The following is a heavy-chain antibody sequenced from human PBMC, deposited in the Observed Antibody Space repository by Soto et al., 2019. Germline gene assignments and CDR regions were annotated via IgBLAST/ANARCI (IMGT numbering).Heavy chain of an antibody. V-gene: IGHV3-30*18. Sequence: GGSLRLSCAASGFTFSGFGMHWFRQAPGKGLEWVAVISHDGSSKYYADSVKGRFTVSRDNSRNTLYLQMNSLRAEDTAAYYCAKEQTPQYYDSSRYPGPFDYWGQGTLVTAPQ. CDR3: AKEQTPQYYDSSRYPGPFDY. CDR2: ISHDGSSK. CDR1: GFTFSGFG. D-gene: IGHD3-22*01. J-gene: IGHJ4*02.